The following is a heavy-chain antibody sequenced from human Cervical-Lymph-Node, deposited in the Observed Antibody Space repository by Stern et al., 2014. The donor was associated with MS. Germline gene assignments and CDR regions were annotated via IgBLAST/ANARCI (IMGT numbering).Heavy chain of an antibody. CDR2: IDWDDDK. Sequence: ESGPALVKPTQTLPLTCTFSGFSLSTRGMCVSWIRQPPGKALEWLALIDWDDDKYYSTSLKTRLTISKDTSKNQVVLTMTNMDPVDTATYYCARISGSLYYFDYWGQGTLVTVSS. V-gene: IGHV2-70*01. CDR3: ARISGSLYYFDY. J-gene: IGHJ4*02. D-gene: IGHD2-15*01. CDR1: GFSLSTRGMC.